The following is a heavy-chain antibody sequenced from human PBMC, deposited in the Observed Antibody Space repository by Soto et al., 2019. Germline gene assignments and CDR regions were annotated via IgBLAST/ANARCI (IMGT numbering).Heavy chain of an antibody. J-gene: IGHJ4*02. CDR2: ISDSGST. CDR3: AKDREGYCSSTSCLYYFDY. CDR1: GFTFRNCA. V-gene: IGHV3-23*01. D-gene: IGHD2-2*01. Sequence: GGSLRLSCAASGFTFRNCAMNWVRQAPGKGLEWVSTISDSGSTYYADSVKGRFTISRDNSKNTLYLQMNSLRADDTAVYYCAKDREGYCSSTSCLYYFDYWGQGTLVTVSS.